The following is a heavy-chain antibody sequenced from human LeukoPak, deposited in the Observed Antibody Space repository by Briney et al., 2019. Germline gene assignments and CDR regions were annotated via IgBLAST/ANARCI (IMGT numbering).Heavy chain of an antibody. Sequence: GGSLRLSCAASGFTFSTYVMNWFRQAPGKGLEWVSYISDSSSLTYYADSVKGRFTISRDNAKNSLSLQLNSLRDEDTAVYFCAKVIRGGYGMDVWGQGTTVTVSS. CDR1: GFTFSTYV. CDR2: ISDSSSLT. D-gene: IGHD3-10*01. J-gene: IGHJ6*02. V-gene: IGHV3-48*02. CDR3: AKVIRGGYGMDV.